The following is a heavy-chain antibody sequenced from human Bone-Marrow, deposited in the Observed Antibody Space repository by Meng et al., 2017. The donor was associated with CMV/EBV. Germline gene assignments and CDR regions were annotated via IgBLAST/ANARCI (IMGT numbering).Heavy chain of an antibody. CDR2: IIPILVIA. CDR1: GGTFSSYT. CDR3: ARGSFRGSYFY. J-gene: IGHJ4*02. D-gene: IGHD1-26*01. Sequence: KVSCKASGGTFSSYTISWVRQAPGQGLEWMGRIIPILVIANYAQKFQGRVTITADKSTSTPYMELSSLRSEDTAVYYCARGSFRGSYFYWGQGTLVTVSS. V-gene: IGHV1-69*02.